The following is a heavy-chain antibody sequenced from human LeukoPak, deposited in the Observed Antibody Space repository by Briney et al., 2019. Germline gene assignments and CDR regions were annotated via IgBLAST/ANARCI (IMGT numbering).Heavy chain of an antibody. V-gene: IGHV4-34*01. J-gene: IGHJ6*04. CDR1: GGSFSGYY. Sequence: SETLSLTCAVYGGSFSGYYWGWIRQPPGKGLEWIGEINHSGSTNYNPSLKSRVTISVDTSKNQFSLKLSSVTAADTAVYYCARIPGDIVVVPAASALAVWGKGTTVTVSS. CDR2: INHSGST. D-gene: IGHD2-2*01. CDR3: ARIPGDIVVVPAASALAV.